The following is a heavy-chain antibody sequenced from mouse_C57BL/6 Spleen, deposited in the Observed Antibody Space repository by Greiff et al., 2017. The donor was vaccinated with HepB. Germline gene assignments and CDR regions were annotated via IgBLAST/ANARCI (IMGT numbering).Heavy chain of an antibody. CDR1: GYTFTSYW. CDR3: AREGLRKKFDY. J-gene: IGHJ2*01. V-gene: IGHV1-59*01. CDR2: IDPSDSYT. Sequence: QVQLQQPGAELVRPGTSVKLSCKASGYTFTSYWMHWVKQRPGQGLEWIGVIDPSDSYTNYNQKFKGKATLTVDTSSSTAYMQLSSLTSEDSAVYYCAREGLRKKFDYWGQGTTLTVSS. D-gene: IGHD2-4*01.